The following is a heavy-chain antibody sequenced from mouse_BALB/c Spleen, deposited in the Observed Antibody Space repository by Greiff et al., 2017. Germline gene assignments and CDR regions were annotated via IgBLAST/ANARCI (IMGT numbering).Heavy chain of an antibody. CDR2: ISSGSSTI. Sequence: EVKLMESGVGLVQPGGSRKLSCAASGFTFSSFGMHWVRQAPEKGLEWVAYISSGSSTIYYADTVKGRFTISRDNPKNTLFLQMTSLRSEDTAMYYCARVYYYGSSYGFAYWGQGTLVTVSA. V-gene: IGHV5-17*02. CDR3: ARVYYYGSSYGFAY. D-gene: IGHD1-1*01. J-gene: IGHJ3*01. CDR1: GFTFSSFG.